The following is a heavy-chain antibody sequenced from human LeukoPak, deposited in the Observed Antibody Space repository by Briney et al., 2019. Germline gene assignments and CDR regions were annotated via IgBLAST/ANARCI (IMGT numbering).Heavy chain of an antibody. CDR3: ARVRNAFTYYYYYGMDV. Sequence: GASVKVSCKASGYTFTSNPMYWVRQAPGQRLEWMGWINVGNGNTKYSQNLQDRVTITRDTSASTAYMKLSSLRSEDTAVYYCARVRNAFTYYYYYGMDVWGQGTTVTVSS. V-gene: IGHV1-3*01. D-gene: IGHD2/OR15-2a*01. CDR1: GYTFTSNP. J-gene: IGHJ6*02. CDR2: INVGNGNT.